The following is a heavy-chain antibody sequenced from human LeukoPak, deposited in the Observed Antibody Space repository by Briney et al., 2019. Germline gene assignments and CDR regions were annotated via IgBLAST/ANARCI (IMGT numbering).Heavy chain of an antibody. CDR1: SEFFSGYY. D-gene: IGHD3-10*01. J-gene: IGHJ4*02. Sequence: WETLSPTCGVSSEFFSGYYRGWIRQPPGRGLEWIGDINDSGTTKYNPTLKNRVTISIDTSKKQFSLNVKSVTAADTAVYYCARLPLGAFGEVLNFDSWGQGTPVTVSS. CDR3: ARLPLGAFGEVLNFDS. CDR2: INDSGTT. V-gene: IGHV4-34*01.